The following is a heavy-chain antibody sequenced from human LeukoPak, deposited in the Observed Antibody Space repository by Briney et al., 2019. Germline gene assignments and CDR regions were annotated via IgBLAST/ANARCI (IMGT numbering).Heavy chain of an antibody. V-gene: IGHV3-7*01. J-gene: IGHJ4*02. CDR1: GFTFSSYW. CDR2: IKQDGSEK. Sequence: GGSLRLSCAASGFTFSSYWMSWVRQAPGKGLEWVANIKQDGSEKYYVDSVKGRFTISRDNAKNSLYLQMNSLRAEDTAVYYCAREPQYGGYGSHAPFDYWGQGTLVTVSS. D-gene: IGHD4-17*01. CDR3: AREPQYGGYGSHAPFDY.